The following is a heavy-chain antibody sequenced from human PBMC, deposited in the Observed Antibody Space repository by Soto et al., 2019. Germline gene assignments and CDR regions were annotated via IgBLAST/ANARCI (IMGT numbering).Heavy chain of an antibody. V-gene: IGHV1-18*01. Sequence: QVQLVQSGAEVEKPGASVKVSWKASGYTFTSYGISWVRQAPGQGLEWMGWISAYNGNTNYAQKLQGRVTMTTDTSTSKSYMELRSLRSDDTAVYYCARDPYEILTGYYNAFDIWGQGTMVTVSS. CDR3: ARDPYEILTGYYNAFDI. CDR1: GYTFTSYG. J-gene: IGHJ3*02. CDR2: ISAYNGNT. D-gene: IGHD3-9*01.